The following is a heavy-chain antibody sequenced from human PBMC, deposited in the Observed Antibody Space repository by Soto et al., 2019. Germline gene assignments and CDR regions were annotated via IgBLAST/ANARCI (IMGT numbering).Heavy chain of an antibody. CDR1: GFTSSNYW. Sequence: EVQVVESGGGLVQPGGSLRLSCAASGFTSSNYWMTWVRQAPGKGLEWVANIGPDGSEKRYVDSVKGRFTISRDNAYNSLYLQMNNLRAEDTAMYYCTRDCAGFSCQSGRPRFDCWGQGTLVTVSS. CDR2: IGPDGSEK. V-gene: IGHV3-7*03. J-gene: IGHJ4*02. D-gene: IGHD2-21*01. CDR3: TRDCAGFSCQSGRPRFDC.